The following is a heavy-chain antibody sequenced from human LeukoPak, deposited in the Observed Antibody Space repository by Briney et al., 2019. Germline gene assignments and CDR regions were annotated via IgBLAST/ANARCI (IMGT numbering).Heavy chain of an antibody. V-gene: IGHV3-23*01. D-gene: IGHD3-9*01. CDR3: AKGVRDYDILTGYYEYYFDY. J-gene: IGHJ4*02. CDR1: GFTFSSYA. CDR2: ISGSGGST. Sequence: GGSLRLSCAASGFTFSSYAMSWVRQAPGKGLEWVSAISGSGGSTYYADSVKGRFTISRDNSKNTLYLQMNSLRAEDTAVYYCAKGVRDYDILTGYYEYYFDYWGQGTLVTVSS.